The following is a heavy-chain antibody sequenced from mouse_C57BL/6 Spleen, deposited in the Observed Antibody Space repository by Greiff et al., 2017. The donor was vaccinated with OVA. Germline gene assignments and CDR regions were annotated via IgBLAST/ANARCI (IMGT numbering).Heavy chain of an antibody. V-gene: IGHV1-4*01. J-gene: IGHJ1*03. CDR3: ARITTVVVPGFDG. CDR1: GYTFTSYT. D-gene: IGHD1-1*01. CDR2: INPSSGYT. Sequence: QVQLQQSGAELARPGASVKMSCKASGYTFTSYTMHWVKQRPGQGLEWIGYINPSSGYTKYNQKFKDKATLTADKSSSTAYMQLSSLTSEDSAVYYCARITTVVVPGFDGWGTGTTVTVSS.